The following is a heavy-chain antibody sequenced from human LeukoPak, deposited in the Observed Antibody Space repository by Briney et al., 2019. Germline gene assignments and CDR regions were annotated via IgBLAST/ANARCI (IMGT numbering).Heavy chain of an antibody. D-gene: IGHD5-24*01. CDR1: GGSVSNGDSY. Sequence: SETLSLTCSVSGGSVSNGDSYWTWIRQHPGEGLKWIGYVYYSGSTYYTPSLKSRVAISIDTSKNQFSLKLSSVTAADTAVYYCARGARAGYNLEPFDYWGQGTLVTVSS. CDR2: VYYSGST. J-gene: IGHJ4*02. V-gene: IGHV4-31*03. CDR3: ARGARAGYNLEPFDY.